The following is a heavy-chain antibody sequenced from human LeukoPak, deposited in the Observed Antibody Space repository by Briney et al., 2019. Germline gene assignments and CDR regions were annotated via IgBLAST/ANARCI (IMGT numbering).Heavy chain of an antibody. D-gene: IGHD1-26*01. V-gene: IGHV3-13*01. CDR3: ARQMTPHGNFDY. CDR1: GFTFSAHA. Sequence: SGGPLRLSCAASGFTFSAHAMHWVRQPTGKGLEWVSAIGTGGDTFYPGSVKGRFTISRENVKNSLYLQMNSLRAEDTAVYYCARQMTPHGNFDYWGQGTLVTVSS. J-gene: IGHJ4*02. CDR2: IGTGGDT.